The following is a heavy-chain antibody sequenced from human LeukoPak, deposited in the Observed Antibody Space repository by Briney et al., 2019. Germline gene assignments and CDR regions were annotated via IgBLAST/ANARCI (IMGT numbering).Heavy chain of an antibody. Sequence: PGGSLRLSCAASGFTFSSFAMSWVRQAPGKGLEWVGRIKSKTDGGTTDYAAPVKGRFTISRDDSKNTLYLQMNSLKTEDTAVYYCTTDFLVVGGYYLDYWGQGTLVTVSS. V-gene: IGHV3-15*01. D-gene: IGHD3-10*01. CDR3: TTDFLVVGGYYLDY. CDR2: IKSKTDGGTT. J-gene: IGHJ4*02. CDR1: GFTFSSFA.